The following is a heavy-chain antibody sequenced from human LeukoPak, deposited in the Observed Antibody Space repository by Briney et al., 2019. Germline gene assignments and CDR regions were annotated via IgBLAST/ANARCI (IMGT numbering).Heavy chain of an antibody. J-gene: IGHJ6*03. CDR1: GFTFSSYA. CDR3: AKVGARYFYMDV. CDR2: IRGSGGST. D-gene: IGHD3-9*01. Sequence: GGSLRLSCAASGFTFSSYAMSWVRQAPGKGLEWVSAIRGSGGSTYCADSVKGRFTISRDNSKNTLYLQMNSLRAEDTAVYYCAKVGARYFYMDVWGKGTTVTVSS. V-gene: IGHV3-23*01.